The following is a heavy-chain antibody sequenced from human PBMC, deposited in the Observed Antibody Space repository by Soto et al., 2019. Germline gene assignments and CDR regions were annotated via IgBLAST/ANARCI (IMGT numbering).Heavy chain of an antibody. CDR1: GYTFTSYG. J-gene: IGHJ4*02. CDR3: ARGYSGSGSYYVPPYDD. V-gene: IGHV1-18*01. CDR2: ISAYNGNT. Sequence: ASVKVSCKASGYTFTSYGISWVRQAPGQGLEWMGWISAYNGNTNYAQKLQGRVTMTIDTSTSTAYMELRSLRSDDTAVYYCARGYSGSGSYYVPPYDDWGQGTLVTVTS. D-gene: IGHD3-10*01.